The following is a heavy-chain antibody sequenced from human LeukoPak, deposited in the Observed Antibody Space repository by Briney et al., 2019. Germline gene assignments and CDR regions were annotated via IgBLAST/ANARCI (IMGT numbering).Heavy chain of an antibody. Sequence: GGSLRLSCAASGFTFSSYWMSWVRQAPGKGLEWVANIKQDGSEKYYVDSVKGRFTISRDNAKNSLYLQMNSLRAEDTALYYCAKGYYDILIGYGPADYWGQGTLVTVSS. CDR3: AKGYYDILIGYGPADY. D-gene: IGHD3-9*01. J-gene: IGHJ4*02. CDR1: GFTFSSYW. V-gene: IGHV3-7*03. CDR2: IKQDGSEK.